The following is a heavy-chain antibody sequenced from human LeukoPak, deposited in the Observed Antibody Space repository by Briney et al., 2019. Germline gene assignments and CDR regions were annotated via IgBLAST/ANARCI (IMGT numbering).Heavy chain of an antibody. Sequence: GGSLRLSCAASGFTFSSYGIHWVRQAPGKGLEWVAVISYDGSNKYYADSVKGRFTISRDNAKNSLFLQMNSLRAEDTAMYYCAKGTKPVMTIPDYWGQGILVTVSS. J-gene: IGHJ4*02. CDR2: ISYDGSNK. D-gene: IGHD1/OR15-1a*01. CDR1: GFTFSSYG. CDR3: AKGTKPVMTIPDY. V-gene: IGHV3-30*18.